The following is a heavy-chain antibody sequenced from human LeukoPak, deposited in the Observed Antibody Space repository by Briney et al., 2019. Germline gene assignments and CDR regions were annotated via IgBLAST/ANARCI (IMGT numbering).Heavy chain of an antibody. Sequence: GGSLRLSCAASGFTFSSYAMSWVRQAPGKGLEWVANIKQDGSEKYYVDSVKGRFTISRDNAKNSLYLQMNSLRAEDTAVYYCARAPYSSGWYFDYWGQGTLVTVSS. J-gene: IGHJ4*02. D-gene: IGHD6-19*01. CDR3: ARAPYSSGWYFDY. CDR1: GFTFSSYA. CDR2: IKQDGSEK. V-gene: IGHV3-7*01.